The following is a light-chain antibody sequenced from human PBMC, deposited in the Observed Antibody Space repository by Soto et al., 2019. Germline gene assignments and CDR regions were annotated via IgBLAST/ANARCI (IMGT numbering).Light chain of an antibody. J-gene: IGKJ1*01. Sequence: IVMTKSPATLSGSTGERATLSCRASQSVSSNLAWYQQKPGQAPRLLIYGASTRATGIPARFSGSGSGTEFTLTISSLQSEDFAVYYCQPYYNGAPSTVDEGTTV. CDR2: GAS. CDR1: QSVSSN. CDR3: QPYYNGAPST. V-gene: IGKV3-15*01.